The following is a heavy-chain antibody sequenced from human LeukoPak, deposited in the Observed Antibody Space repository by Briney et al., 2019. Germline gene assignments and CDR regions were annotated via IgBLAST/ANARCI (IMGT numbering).Heavy chain of an antibody. V-gene: IGHV1-2*02. CDR1: GYTFTVYY. CDR3: ARVEYPLLVYFDY. D-gene: IGHD2-15*01. J-gene: IGHJ4*02. Sequence: ASVTVSCKASGYTFTVYYIHWVRQAPGQGLEWMGCINPNSGGTNYAQKFQGRVTMTRDTYISTAYMELSSLRSDDTAVYYCARVEYPLLVYFDYWGQGTLRTVSS. CDR2: INPNSGGT.